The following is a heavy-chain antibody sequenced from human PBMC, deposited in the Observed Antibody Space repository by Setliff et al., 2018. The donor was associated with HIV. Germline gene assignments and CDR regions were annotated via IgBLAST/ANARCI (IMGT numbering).Heavy chain of an antibody. V-gene: IGHV4-59*06. CDR2: IYNSGIT. Sequence: TSETLSLTCCVFGGSMNSHYWSCIRQHPEKGLEWIGYIYNSGITYYSQSLYGRATISQDVSEYQFSLRLSSVTAADTAVYYCASVARVNPFDPWGQGTLVTVSS. CDR1: GGSMNSHY. J-gene: IGHJ5*02. CDR3: ASVARVNPFDP.